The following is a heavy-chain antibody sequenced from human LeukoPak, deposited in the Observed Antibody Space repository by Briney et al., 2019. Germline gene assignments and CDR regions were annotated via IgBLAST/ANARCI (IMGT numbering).Heavy chain of an antibody. Sequence: PSETLSLTCTVSGGSISSGSYYWSWIRQPAGKGLEWIGRIYTSGSTYYNPSLKSRVTISVDTSKNQFSLKMRSVTAADTAVYYCARDLLDSSGYRHNYWGQGTLVTVSS. CDR3: ARDLLDSSGYRHNY. V-gene: IGHV4-61*02. J-gene: IGHJ4*02. CDR2: IYTSGST. CDR1: GGSISSGSYY. D-gene: IGHD3-22*01.